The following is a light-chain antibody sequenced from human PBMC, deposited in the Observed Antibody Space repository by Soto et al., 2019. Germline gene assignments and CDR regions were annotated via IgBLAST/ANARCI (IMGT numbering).Light chain of an antibody. CDR1: QSVGNN. J-gene: IGKJ1*01. CDR3: QHYNYWPPKT. CDR2: GAY. V-gene: IGKV3-15*01. Sequence: EFVLTQSPATLSVSPGERTTLSCRASQSVGNNLAWYQQKPGQAPRLLIYGAYTRATGIPARFSGSGSGTDFTLTISSLQSEDFAVYYCQHYNYWPPKTFGQGTKV.